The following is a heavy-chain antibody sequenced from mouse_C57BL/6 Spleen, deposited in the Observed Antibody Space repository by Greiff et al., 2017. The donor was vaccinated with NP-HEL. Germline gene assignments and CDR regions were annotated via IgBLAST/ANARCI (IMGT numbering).Heavy chain of an antibody. Sequence: QVQLQQSGAELVKPGASVKMSCKASGYTFTSYWITWVKQRPGQGLEWIGDIYPGSGSTNYNEKFKSKATLTVDTSSSTAYMQLSSLTSEDSAVYYCARWRVTDYAMDYWGQGTSVTVSS. CDR2: IYPGSGST. J-gene: IGHJ4*01. D-gene: IGHD2-13*01. CDR3: ARWRVTDYAMDY. CDR1: GYTFTSYW. V-gene: IGHV1-55*01.